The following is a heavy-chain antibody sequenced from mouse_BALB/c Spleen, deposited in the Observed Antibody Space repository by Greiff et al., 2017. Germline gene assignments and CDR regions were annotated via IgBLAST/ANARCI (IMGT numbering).Heavy chain of an antibody. V-gene: IGHV2-6-7*01. CDR3: ARALRRGYFDV. J-gene: IGHJ1*01. Sequence: VQLQESGPGLVAPSQSLSITCTVSGFSLTGYGVNWVRQPPGKGLEWLGMIWGDGSTDYNSALKSRLSISKDNSKSQVFLKMNSLQTDDTARYYCARALRRGYFDVWGAGTTVTVSS. CDR1: GFSLTGYG. D-gene: IGHD2-12*01. CDR2: IWGDGST.